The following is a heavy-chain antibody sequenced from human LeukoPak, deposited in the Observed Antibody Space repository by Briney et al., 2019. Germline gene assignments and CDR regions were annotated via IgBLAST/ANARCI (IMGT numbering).Heavy chain of an antibody. CDR1: GFTFSRYD. CDR2: IGTSGDT. V-gene: IGHV3-13*04. CDR3: ARGTFCISTTCHRTPLDI. Sequence: GGSLRLSCAASGFTFSRYDMHWVRQTTGSGLEWVSIIGTSGDTYYAGSVEGRFTISRENAQNSVYLHMNNLRAGDTAVYYCARGTFCISTTCHRTPLDIWGQGTTVTVSS. J-gene: IGHJ3*02. D-gene: IGHD2/OR15-2a*01.